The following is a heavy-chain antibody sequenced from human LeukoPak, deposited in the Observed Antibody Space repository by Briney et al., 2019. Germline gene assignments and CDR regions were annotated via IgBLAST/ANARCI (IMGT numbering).Heavy chain of an antibody. CDR3: VRGRDGGYGGN. CDR2: INHSGDN. Sequence: PSETLSLTCAVYGGSFIGNYWSWIRQPPGKGLEWIGEINHSGDNNYNPSLKSRVTISVDTSKNQFSLKLSSMTAADTAVYYCVRGRDGGYGGNWGQGTLVTVSS. D-gene: IGHD3-22*01. J-gene: IGHJ4*02. CDR1: GGSFIGNY. V-gene: IGHV4-34*01.